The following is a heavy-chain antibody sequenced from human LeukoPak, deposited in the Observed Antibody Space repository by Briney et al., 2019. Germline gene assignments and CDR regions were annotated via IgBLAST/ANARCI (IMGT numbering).Heavy chain of an antibody. CDR1: GFTFSSYA. D-gene: IGHD5-18*01. Sequence: PGGSLRLSCAASGFTFSSYAMNWVRQAPGKRLEWVSSIIGSGRDTYYADSVKGRITISRDNSKNTVYLQMNSLRAEDTAVYYCARATPKIQLWSPLGRRRPNPDAFDIWGQGTMVTVSS. CDR2: IIGSGRDT. CDR3: ARATPKIQLWSPLGRRRPNPDAFDI. J-gene: IGHJ3*02. V-gene: IGHV3-23*01.